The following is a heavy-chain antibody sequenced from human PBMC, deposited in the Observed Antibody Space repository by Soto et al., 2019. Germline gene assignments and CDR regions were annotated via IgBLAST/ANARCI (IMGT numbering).Heavy chain of an antibody. J-gene: IGHJ6*03. CDR2: ISLSSSTI. CDR1: GFTFSSYN. Sequence: EVQLVESGGGLVQPGGSLRLSCAASGFTFSSYNMNWVRQAPGKGLEWISDISLSSSTIFYADSVKGRFTISRDNAKNSLYLQMNSLRAEDTAVYYCARDARNSYYYMDVWAKGTTVTVSS. V-gene: IGHV3-48*01. CDR3: ARDARNSYYYMDV.